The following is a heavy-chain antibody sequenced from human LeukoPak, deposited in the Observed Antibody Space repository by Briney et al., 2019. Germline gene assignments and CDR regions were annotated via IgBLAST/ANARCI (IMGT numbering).Heavy chain of an antibody. Sequence: GGSLRLSCAASGFTFSSYSMNWVRQAPGKGPEWVSSNSSSSSYICYADSVKGRFTISRDNAKKSLYLQMNSLRAEDTAVYYCARAYSESYGLGYYYMDVWGKGTTVTVSS. J-gene: IGHJ6*03. D-gene: IGHD1-26*01. V-gene: IGHV3-21*01. CDR2: NSSSSSYI. CDR1: GFTFSSYS. CDR3: ARAYSESYGLGYYYMDV.